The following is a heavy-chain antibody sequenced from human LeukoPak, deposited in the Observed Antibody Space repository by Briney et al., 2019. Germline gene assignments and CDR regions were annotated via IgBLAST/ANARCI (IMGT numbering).Heavy chain of an antibody. J-gene: IGHJ4*02. Sequence: SETLSLTCTVSGGSISSYYWSWIRQPPGKGLEWIGYIYYSGSTNYNPSLKSRVTISVDTSKNQFSLKLSSVTAADTAVYYCARGYYCRGGSCYSPHFDYWGQGTLVTVSS. CDR3: ARGYYCRGGSCYSPHFDY. CDR2: IYYSGST. CDR1: GGSISSYY. D-gene: IGHD2-15*01. V-gene: IGHV4-59*01.